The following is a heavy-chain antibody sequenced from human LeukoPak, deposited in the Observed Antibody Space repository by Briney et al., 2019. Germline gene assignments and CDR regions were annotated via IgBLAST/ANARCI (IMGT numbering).Heavy chain of an antibody. J-gene: IGHJ4*02. Sequence: GGSLRLSCVASGFTFSRHAMHWVRQAPGKGLEWVAVISYDGSNKYYADSVKGRFTISRDNSKNTLYLQMNSLRAEDTAVYYCANLIGGNFDYWGRGTLVTVSS. V-gene: IGHV3-30*04. CDR1: GFTFSRHA. CDR3: ANLIGGNFDY. CDR2: ISYDGSNK. D-gene: IGHD7-27*01.